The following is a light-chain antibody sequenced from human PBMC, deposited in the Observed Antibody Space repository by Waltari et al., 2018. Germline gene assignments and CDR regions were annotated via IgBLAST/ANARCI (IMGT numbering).Light chain of an antibody. J-gene: IGLJ1*01. Sequence: QSALTQPRSVSGSPGQSVTISCTGTSSDVGDYDFVSWYQHHPDKAPKLIIYDVNKRPSGVPVRFSGSKSDNTASLTISGLQAEDEADYYCCSYAGTYINYVFGSGTTVTVL. V-gene: IGLV2-11*01. CDR3: CSYAGTYINYV. CDR2: DVN. CDR1: SSDVGDYDF.